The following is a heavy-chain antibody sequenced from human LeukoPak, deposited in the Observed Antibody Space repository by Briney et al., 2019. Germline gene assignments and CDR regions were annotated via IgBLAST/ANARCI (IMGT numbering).Heavy chain of an antibody. CDR1: GYTFNNFG. Sequence: ALVKVSCKTSGYTFNNFGINWVRQAPGQGLEWMGWLSAYDGDPKYAQRLHGRVTMTKDTSTNTAYMELRSLRSDDTAVYYCARDAPLYFSSWTSDYWGQGTLVTVSS. V-gene: IGHV1-18*01. D-gene: IGHD6-13*01. J-gene: IGHJ4*02. CDR3: ARDAPLYFSSWTSDY. CDR2: LSAYDGDP.